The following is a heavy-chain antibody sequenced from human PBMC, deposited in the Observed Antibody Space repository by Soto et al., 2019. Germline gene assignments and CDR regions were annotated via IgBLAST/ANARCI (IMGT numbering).Heavy chain of an antibody. V-gene: IGHV1-69*01. CDR1: GGTFSSYA. Sequence: QVQLVQSGAEVKKPGSSVKVSCKASGGTFSSYALSWVRQAPGQGLEWMGGIIPIFGTANYAQKFQGRVTITADESTSTAYMELSSLRSEDTAVYYCATHGVGYYPAEYCQHWGQGTLVTVSS. CDR2: IIPIFGTA. J-gene: IGHJ1*01. CDR3: ATHGVGYYPAEYCQH. D-gene: IGHD3-22*01.